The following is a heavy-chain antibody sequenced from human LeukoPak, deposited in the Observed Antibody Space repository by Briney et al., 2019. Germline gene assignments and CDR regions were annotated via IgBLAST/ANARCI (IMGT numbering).Heavy chain of an antibody. J-gene: IGHJ4*02. CDR2: ISYDGSNK. D-gene: IGHD5-18*01. V-gene: IGHV3-30*04. CDR1: VFTFSSYA. Sequence: GGSLRLSCAASVFTFSSYAMHWVRQAPGKGLEWVAVISYDGSNKYYADSVKGRFTISRDNAKTSLYLQMNSLRAEDTAVYYCARDLSGVAGYTYGRGIDYWGQGTLVTVSS. CDR3: ARDLSGVAGYTYGRGIDY.